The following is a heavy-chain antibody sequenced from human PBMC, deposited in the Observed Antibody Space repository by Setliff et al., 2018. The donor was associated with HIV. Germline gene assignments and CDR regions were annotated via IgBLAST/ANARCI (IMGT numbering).Heavy chain of an antibody. V-gene: IGHV1-2*02. D-gene: IGHD3-3*01. CDR1: GYIFIRYY. J-gene: IGHJ6*02. CDR3: ARDLRDGFEEWFSTLDDGMDV. Sequence: ASVKVSCKTSGYIFIRYYIFWVRQAPGQGLEWMGNINPHTGVTKYSEKFQGRVTMTRDTSINTIYMELSRLRSDDTAVYYCARDLRDGFEEWFSTLDDGMDVWGQGTTVTVSS. CDR2: INPHTGVT.